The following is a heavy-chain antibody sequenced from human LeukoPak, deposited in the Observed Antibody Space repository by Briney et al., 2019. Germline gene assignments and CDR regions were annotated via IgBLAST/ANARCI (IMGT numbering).Heavy chain of an antibody. D-gene: IGHD3-10*01. Sequence: ASVKVSCKASGYTFTAYYMHWVRQAPGQGLEWMGWINPNSGGTNSSQKFQDRVALTRDTSISTAYMELGRLRSDDTAIYYCARAYGSGSSYHPDYWGQGTLATVSS. CDR1: GYTFTAYY. CDR2: INPNSGGT. V-gene: IGHV1-2*02. CDR3: ARAYGSGSSYHPDY. J-gene: IGHJ4*02.